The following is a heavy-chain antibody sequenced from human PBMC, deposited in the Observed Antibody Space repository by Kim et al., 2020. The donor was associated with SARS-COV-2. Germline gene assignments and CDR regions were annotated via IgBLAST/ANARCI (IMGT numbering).Heavy chain of an antibody. CDR1: GYSFTTYW. V-gene: IGHV5-51*01. D-gene: IGHD3-10*01. CDR3: ARHESPPHYYGSGSYSI. CDR2: IYPGDSDT. J-gene: IGHJ4*02. Sequence: GESLKISCKGSGYSFTTYWIGWVRQMPGKGLEWMGIIYPGDSDTRYSPSFQGQVTISADKSISTAYLQWSSLKASDTAIYYCARHESPPHYYGSGSYSIWGQGTLVTVSS.